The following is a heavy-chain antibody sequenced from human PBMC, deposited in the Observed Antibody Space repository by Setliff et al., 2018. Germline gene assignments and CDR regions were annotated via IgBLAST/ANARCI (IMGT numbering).Heavy chain of an antibody. D-gene: IGHD3-16*01. CDR1: GASIGSGSHY. V-gene: IGHV4-61*09. J-gene: IGHJ6*02. Sequence: PSETLSLTCTVSGASIGSGSHYWSWIRQSAERGLEWIGHIYTSGTTDYGPSFKSRVSISADTSKNLVSLKLHSVTAADTAVYYCAREYVVISFVANTHSHYGMDVWGQGTTVTVSS. CDR3: AREYVVISFVANTHSHYGMDV. CDR2: IYTSGTT.